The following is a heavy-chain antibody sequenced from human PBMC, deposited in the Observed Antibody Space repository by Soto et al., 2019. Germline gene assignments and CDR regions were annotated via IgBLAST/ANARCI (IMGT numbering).Heavy chain of an antibody. Sequence: SETLSLTCTASGGSISSYYWSWIRQPPGKGLEWIGSIYYSGSTYYNPSLQSRVAISVDTSKNQFSLKLKSVTAADTAIYYCARRTVNIRTFYSGLKTHCFDYWGQGAPVTVSS. CDR3: ARRTVNIRTFYSGLKTHCFDY. CDR2: IYYSGST. J-gene: IGHJ4*02. D-gene: IGHD6-19*01. V-gene: IGHV4-59*05. CDR1: GGSISSYY.